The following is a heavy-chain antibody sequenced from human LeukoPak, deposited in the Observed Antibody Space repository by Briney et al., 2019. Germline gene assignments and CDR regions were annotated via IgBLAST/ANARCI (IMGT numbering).Heavy chain of an antibody. D-gene: IGHD3-3*01. J-gene: IGHJ6*03. CDR1: GYTFTGYY. CDR2: INPNSGGT. CDR3: AREGITIFGVVGYYYMDV. Sequence: ASVKVSCKASGYTFTGYYMHWVRQAPGQGLEWMGWINPNSGGTNYAQKFQGWVTMTRDTSISTAYMELSRLRSDDTAVYYCAREGITIFGVVGYYYMDVWGKGTTVTVSS. V-gene: IGHV1-2*04.